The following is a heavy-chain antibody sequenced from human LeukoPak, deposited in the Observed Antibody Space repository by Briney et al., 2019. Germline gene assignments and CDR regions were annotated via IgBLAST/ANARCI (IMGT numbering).Heavy chain of an antibody. CDR1: GFTFSSYA. J-gene: IGHJ4*02. Sequence: GGSLRLSCAASGFTFSSYAMGWVRQAPGKGLEWVSAISGSGGSTYYADSVKGRFIIYRDNSKNTLYLQMNSLRAEDTAVYYCAKDPSTGIAAAGTDYWGQGTLVTVSS. CDR2: ISGSGGST. D-gene: IGHD6-13*01. V-gene: IGHV3-23*01. CDR3: AKDPSTGIAAAGTDY.